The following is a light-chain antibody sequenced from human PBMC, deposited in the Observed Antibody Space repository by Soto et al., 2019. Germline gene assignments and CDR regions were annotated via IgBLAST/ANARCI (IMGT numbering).Light chain of an antibody. CDR2: KTS. CDR1: RTIGTN. CDR3: QQYAEWPLT. Sequence: IVMTQSPATVSVSPGESTSLSCRASRTIGTNLGWYQQKPGQAPRLLISKTSNRATGFPARFSGSGSGTELTLTITSLQSEDIAVYYCQQYAEWPLTFGGGTKVDIK. J-gene: IGKJ4*01. V-gene: IGKV3-15*01.